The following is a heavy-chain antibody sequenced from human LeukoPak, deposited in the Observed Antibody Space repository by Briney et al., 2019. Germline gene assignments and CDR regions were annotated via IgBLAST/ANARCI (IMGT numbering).Heavy chain of an antibody. J-gene: IGHJ6*03. V-gene: IGHV4-59*01. CDR3: ARAHHCSGGSCYYYYYYMDV. Sequence: SETLSLTCTVSGGSISSYYWSWIRQPPGKGLEWIGNIYYSGSTNYNPSLKSRVTISVDTSKNQFSLKLSSVTAADTAVYYCARAHHCSGGSCYYYYYYMDVWGKGTTVTVSS. CDR1: GGSISSYY. D-gene: IGHD2-15*01. CDR2: IYYSGST.